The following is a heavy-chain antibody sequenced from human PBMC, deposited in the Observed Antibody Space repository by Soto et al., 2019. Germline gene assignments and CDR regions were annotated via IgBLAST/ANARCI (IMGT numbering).Heavy chain of an antibody. D-gene: IGHD1-26*01. Sequence: GGSLRLSCAASGFTFSSYRMNWVRQAPGKGLEWVANIKEDGSEKYYVDSVKGRFTISRDNAKNSLFLQMNSLRAEDTAVYYCTREYVGRQRTVDYWGQGTLVTVSS. CDR3: TREYVGRQRTVDY. V-gene: IGHV3-7*03. J-gene: IGHJ4*02. CDR1: GFTFSSYR. CDR2: IKEDGSEK.